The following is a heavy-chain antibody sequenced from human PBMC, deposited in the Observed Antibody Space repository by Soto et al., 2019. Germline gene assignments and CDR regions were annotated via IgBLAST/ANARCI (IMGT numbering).Heavy chain of an antibody. CDR1: GYGFTTYG. D-gene: IGHD1-1*01. CDR3: ARGRYGDY. V-gene: IGHV1-18*01. Sequence: QVHLVQSGAEVKKPGASVKVSCKGSGYGFTTYGITWVGQAPGQGLEWMAWISAHNGNTNYAQKVQGRVTVTRDTSTSTAYMELRSLRYDDTAVYYCARGRYGDYWGQGALVTVSS. J-gene: IGHJ4*02. CDR2: ISAHNGNT.